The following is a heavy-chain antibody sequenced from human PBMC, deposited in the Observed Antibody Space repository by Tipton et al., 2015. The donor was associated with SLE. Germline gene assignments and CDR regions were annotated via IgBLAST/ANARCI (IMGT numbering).Heavy chain of an antibody. D-gene: IGHD1-1*01. CDR3: ARGNSGFDY. CDR2: IYHSGNT. Sequence: TLSLTCAVSGGSISSGGYSWSWIRQPPGKGLAWIGFIYHSGNTFYNPSLESRLTMSVDTSKNQFSLTLTSVTAADTAVYYCARGNSGFDYWGQGNLVTVSS. V-gene: IGHV4-30-2*05. CDR1: GGSISSGGYS. J-gene: IGHJ4*02.